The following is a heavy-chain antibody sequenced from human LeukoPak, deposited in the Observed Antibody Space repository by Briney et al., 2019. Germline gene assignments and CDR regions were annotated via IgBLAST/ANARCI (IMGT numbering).Heavy chain of an antibody. CDR3: AREGSGWWNY. CDR1: GFTFSSYS. V-gene: IGHV3-48*04. D-gene: IGHD6-19*01. CDR2: ISSSSSTI. Sequence: GGSLRLSCAASGFTFSSYSMNWVRQAPGKGLEWVSYISSSSSTIYYADSVKGRFTISRDNAKNSLCLQMNSLRAEDTAVYYCAREGSGWWNYWGQGTLVTVSS. J-gene: IGHJ4*02.